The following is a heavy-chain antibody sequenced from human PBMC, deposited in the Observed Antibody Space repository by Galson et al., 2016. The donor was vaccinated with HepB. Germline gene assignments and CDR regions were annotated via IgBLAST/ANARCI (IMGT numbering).Heavy chain of an antibody. J-gene: IGHJ5*02. Sequence: SETLSLTCTVSDGSIRSSSFSWGWIRQPPGKGLEWIGRIYNSGNTYYNPTLQSRVTISVDTSKNQFSLKVRSLTAADTAVYYCARGIAVAGPTWFDPWGQGTLVTVSS. CDR2: IYNSGNT. CDR3: ARGIAVAGPTWFDP. CDR1: DGSIRSSSFS. V-gene: IGHV4-39*01. D-gene: IGHD6-19*01.